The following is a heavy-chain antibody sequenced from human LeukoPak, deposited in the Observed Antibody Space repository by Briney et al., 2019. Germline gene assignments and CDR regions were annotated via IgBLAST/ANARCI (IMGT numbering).Heavy chain of an antibody. CDR3: ARRYSSGAFDI. J-gene: IGHJ3*02. D-gene: IGHD3-10*01. CDR1: GGTFSSYA. Sequence: GASVTVSFKASGGTFSSYAISWVRQAPGQGVEWMGGIIPIFGTANYAQKFQGRVTITTDESTSTAYMELSSLRSEDTAVYYCARRYSSGAFDIWGQGTMVTVSS. V-gene: IGHV1-69*05. CDR2: IIPIFGTA.